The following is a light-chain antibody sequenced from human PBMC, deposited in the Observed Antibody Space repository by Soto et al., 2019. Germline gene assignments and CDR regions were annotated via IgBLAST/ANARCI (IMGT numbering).Light chain of an antibody. Sequence: EIVLTQSPGTLSLSPGERATLSCRASQSVSSSYLAWYQQKPGQAPRLLIYGASSRATGIPDRFSGSGSGTHFTLTISILEPDDFALYYCQHYGSSLFTFGPGPIVYI. CDR3: QHYGSSLFT. CDR1: QSVSSSY. J-gene: IGKJ3*01. CDR2: GAS. V-gene: IGKV3-20*01.